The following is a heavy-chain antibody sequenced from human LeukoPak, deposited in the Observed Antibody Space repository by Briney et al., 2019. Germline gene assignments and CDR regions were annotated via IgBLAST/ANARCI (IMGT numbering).Heavy chain of an antibody. J-gene: IGHJ4*02. CDR2: IRSSSYI. CDR3: ARDVSNGQLPDY. V-gene: IGHV3-21*01. CDR1: VLTFSRYS. Sequence: GGSLRLSCAASVLTFSRYSMNWVRQAPGKGLEWVSSIRSSSYIYYADSVKGRFTSSRDNSKHSLYMQMNSVRAEDTAVYCCARDVSNGQLPDYWGQGTLVTVSS. D-gene: IGHD2-2*01.